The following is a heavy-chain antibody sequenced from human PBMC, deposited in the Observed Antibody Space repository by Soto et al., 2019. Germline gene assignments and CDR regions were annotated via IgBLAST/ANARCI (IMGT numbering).Heavy chain of an antibody. J-gene: IGHJ4*02. D-gene: IGHD6-19*01. V-gene: IGHV3-30-3*01. CDR3: ASLAVAGPEVDY. CDR2: ISYDGSNK. Sequence: GGSLRLSCAASGFTFSSYAMHWVRQAPGKGLEWVAVISYDGSNKYYADSVKGRFTISRDNSKNTLYLQMNSLRAEDTAVYYCASLAVAGPEVDYWGQGTMVTVSS. CDR1: GFTFSSYA.